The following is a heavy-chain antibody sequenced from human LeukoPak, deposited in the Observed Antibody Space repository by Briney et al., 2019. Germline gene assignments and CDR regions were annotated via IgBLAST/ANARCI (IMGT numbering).Heavy chain of an antibody. CDR3: ARAQGEDFDY. CDR1: GYTFTSYY. CDR2: INPSGGST. Sequence: ASVKVSCKASGYTFTSYYMHWVRQAPGQGLEWMGIINPSGGSTSYAQKFQGRVTMTRDTSTSTAYMELRSLRSDDTAVYYCARAQGEDFDYWGRGTLVTVSS. V-gene: IGHV1-46*01. J-gene: IGHJ4*02. D-gene: IGHD2-21*01.